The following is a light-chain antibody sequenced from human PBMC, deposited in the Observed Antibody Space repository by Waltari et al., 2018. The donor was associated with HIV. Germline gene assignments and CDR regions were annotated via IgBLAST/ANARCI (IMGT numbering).Light chain of an antibody. V-gene: IGLV2-11*01. CDR1: SSDVGVYNT. CDR3: CSYTASDTWV. J-gene: IGLJ3*02. Sequence: QSALTQPRSVSGSPGQSVTISCTGTSSDVGVYNTFPWYQQRPAKAPRLRISHVTERPSGVPDRFSGSKSGNTASLPISGLQAEDEADYHCCSYTASDTWVFGGGTQLTVL. CDR2: HVT.